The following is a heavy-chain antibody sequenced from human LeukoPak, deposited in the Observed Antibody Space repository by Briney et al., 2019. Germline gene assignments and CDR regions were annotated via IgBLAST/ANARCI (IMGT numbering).Heavy chain of an antibody. Sequence: SVKVSCKVSGFTFTSSAVQWVRQARGQRLEWIGWIVVGSGNTTYAQKFQERVTITRDMSTSTAYMELSSLRSEDTAVYCCAAADYYGSLNFVDYLGQGTLVTVSS. CDR1: GFTFTSSA. CDR3: AAADYYGSLNFVDY. J-gene: IGHJ4*02. CDR2: IVVGSGNT. V-gene: IGHV1-58*01. D-gene: IGHD3-10*01.